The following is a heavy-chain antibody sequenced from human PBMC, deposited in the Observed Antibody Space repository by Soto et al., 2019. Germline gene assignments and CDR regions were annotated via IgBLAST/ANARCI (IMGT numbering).Heavy chain of an antibody. D-gene: IGHD4-17*01. J-gene: IGHJ3*02. CDR3: ARVGDGDSRGAFDI. CDR1: GFTFSSYS. Sequence: GGSLRLSCAASGFTFSSYSMNWVRQAPGKGLEWVSSISSSSSYIYYADSVKGRFTISRDNAKNSLYLQMNSLRAEDTAVYYCARVGDGDSRGAFDIWGQGTMVTVSS. CDR2: ISSSSSYI. V-gene: IGHV3-21*01.